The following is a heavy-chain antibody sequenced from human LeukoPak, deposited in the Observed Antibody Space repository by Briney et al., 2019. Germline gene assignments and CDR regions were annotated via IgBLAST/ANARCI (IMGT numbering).Heavy chain of an antibody. CDR3: ARVTYGSGTYGAFDY. D-gene: IGHD3-10*01. V-gene: IGHV3-23*01. CDR1: GFTLSSHG. CDR2: ISGSGDNT. Sequence: GGSLRLSCAASGFTLSSHGMSWVRQAPGKGLEWVSTISGSGDNTYYADSVKGRFTISRDNSKNTPYLQMNSLRAEDTAVYYCARVTYGSGTYGAFDYWGQGTLVTVSS. J-gene: IGHJ4*02.